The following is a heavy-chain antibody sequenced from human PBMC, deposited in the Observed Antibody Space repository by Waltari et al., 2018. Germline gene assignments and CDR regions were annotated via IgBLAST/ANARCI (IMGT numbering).Heavy chain of an antibody. Sequence: QVQLVQSGAEVKKPGSSVKVSCKAYGGTFSSYAISWVRQAPWQGLGWMGGIIPIFGTASNAQKFPGGVAITADESTSTAYMQRISLRSADTAVYYCARNPPTDGWLVGGAFDYWGQGTLVTVSS. V-gene: IGHV1-69*13. CDR3: ARNPPTDGWLVGGAFDY. CDR2: IIPIFGTA. CDR1: GGTFSSYA. J-gene: IGHJ4*02. D-gene: IGHD6-19*01.